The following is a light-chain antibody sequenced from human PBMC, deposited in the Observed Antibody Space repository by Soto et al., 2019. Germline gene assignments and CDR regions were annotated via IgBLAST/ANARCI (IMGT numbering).Light chain of an antibody. Sequence: QSALTQPPSVSGSPGQSVTISCTGTSSDVGSYNRVSWYQQPPGTAPKLMIYEVSNRPSGVPDRFSGSKSGNTASLTISGLQAEDAADYYCSSYTSSSPVVFGGGTKLTVL. CDR2: EVS. CDR3: SSYTSSSPVV. CDR1: SSDVGSYNR. V-gene: IGLV2-18*02. J-gene: IGLJ2*01.